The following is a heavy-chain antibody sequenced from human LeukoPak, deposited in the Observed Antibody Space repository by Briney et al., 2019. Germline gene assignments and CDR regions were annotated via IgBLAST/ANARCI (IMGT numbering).Heavy chain of an antibody. CDR3: ARDQNSSSWWNYYYYYYMDV. J-gene: IGHJ6*03. Sequence: ETLSLTCTVSGGSISSSSYYWGWIRQPPGKGLEWVSSISSSSSYIYYADSVKGRFTISRDNAKNSLYLQMNSLRAEDTAVYYCARDQNSSSWWNYYYYYYMDVWGKGTTVTVSS. D-gene: IGHD6-13*01. V-gene: IGHV3-21*01. CDR2: ISSSSSYI. CDR1: GGSISSSS.